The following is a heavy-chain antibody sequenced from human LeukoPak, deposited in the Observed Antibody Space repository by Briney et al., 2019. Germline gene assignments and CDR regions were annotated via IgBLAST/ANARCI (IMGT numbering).Heavy chain of an antibody. D-gene: IGHD2-21*02. Sequence: ASVKVSCKVSGYTLTELSMHWVRQAPGKGLEWMGGFDPEDGETIYAQKFQGRVTMTKDTSTDTAYMELSSLRSEDTAVYYCATVAYCGGDCYSSTRGEPYNWFDPWGQGTLVTVSS. CDR2: FDPEDGET. V-gene: IGHV1-24*01. J-gene: IGHJ5*02. CDR3: ATVAYCGGDCYSSTRGEPYNWFDP. CDR1: GYTLTELS.